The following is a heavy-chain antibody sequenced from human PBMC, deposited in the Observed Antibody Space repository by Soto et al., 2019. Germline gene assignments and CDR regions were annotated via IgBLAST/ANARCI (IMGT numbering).Heavy chain of an antibody. D-gene: IGHD3-3*02. V-gene: IGHV3-30*14. CDR2: MTYDGATE. CDR1: GFTFSDYV. CDR3: ARVRLSIAVNDALDD. J-gene: IGHJ3*01. Sequence: QVRLVESGGGVVQPGTSLRLSCAASGFTFSDYVIHWVRQAAGKGLEWVASMTYDGATEYYADSVKGRFTMSRDNSKRALSLQMNSLRPDDTAVYYCARVRLSIAVNDALDDWGQGTTVTVSS.